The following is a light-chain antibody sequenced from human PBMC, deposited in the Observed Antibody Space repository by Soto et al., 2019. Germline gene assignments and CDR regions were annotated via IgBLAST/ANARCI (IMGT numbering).Light chain of an antibody. Sequence: QSVLTQPASVSGSPGQSITISCTGTSSDVGGYNYVSWYQHHPGKAPKLMIFEVSNRPSGVSDRFSGSKSGNSASLTISGLQAEDEANYYCSSYTISNTLPFVFGTGNKGTVL. CDR1: SSDVGGYNY. J-gene: IGLJ1*01. CDR2: EVS. V-gene: IGLV2-14*01. CDR3: SSYTISNTLPFV.